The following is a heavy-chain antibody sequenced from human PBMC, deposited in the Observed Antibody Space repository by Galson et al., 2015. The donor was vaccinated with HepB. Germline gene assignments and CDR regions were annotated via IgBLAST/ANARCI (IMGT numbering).Heavy chain of an antibody. D-gene: IGHD1-26*01. CDR3: ARPRGQWEPDLNPAY. CDR2: ISYDGSNK. CDR1: GFTFSSYA. Sequence: SLRLSCAASGFTFSSYAMHWVRQAPGKGLEWAAVISYDGSNKYYADSVKGRFTISRDNSKNTLYLQMNSLRAEDTAVYYCARPRGQWEPDLNPAYWGQGTLVTVSS. J-gene: IGHJ4*02. V-gene: IGHV3-30*04.